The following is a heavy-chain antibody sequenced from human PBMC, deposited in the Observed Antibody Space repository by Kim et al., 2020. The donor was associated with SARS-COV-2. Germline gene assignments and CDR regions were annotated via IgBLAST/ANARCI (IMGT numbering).Heavy chain of an antibody. CDR3: ARRRYYDSSGYDY. Sequence: YSPSFQGQVTISDDKSISTAYLQWRSLKASDTDMYYCARRRYYDSSGYDYWGQGTLVTVSS. J-gene: IGHJ4*02. V-gene: IGHV5-51*01. D-gene: IGHD3-22*01.